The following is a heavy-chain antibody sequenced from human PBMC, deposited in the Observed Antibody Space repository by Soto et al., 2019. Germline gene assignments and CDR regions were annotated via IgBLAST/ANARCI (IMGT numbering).Heavy chain of an antibody. CDR3: ARHGGAHYDSSGYHYALDY. CDR2: INPNSGGT. Sequence: GASVKVSCKASGYTFTGYYMHWVRQAPGQGLEWMGWINPNSGGTNYAQKFQGWVTMTRDTSINTAYLQWSSLRASDTAMYYCARHGGAHYDSSGYHYALDYWGQGTPVTVSS. CDR1: GYTFTGYY. V-gene: IGHV1-2*04. D-gene: IGHD3-22*01. J-gene: IGHJ4*02.